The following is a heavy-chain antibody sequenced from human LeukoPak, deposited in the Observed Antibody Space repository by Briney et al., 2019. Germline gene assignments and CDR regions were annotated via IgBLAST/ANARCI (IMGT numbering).Heavy chain of an antibody. J-gene: IGHJ3*02. CDR1: GGSISSYY. Sequence: SETLSLTCTVPGGSISSYYWSWIRQPAGKGLEWIGRIYTSGSTNYNPSLKSRVTMSVDTSKNQFSLRLTSVTAADTAVYYCAHYNRRGWDAFDIWGQGTMVTVSS. D-gene: IGHD1-1*01. V-gene: IGHV4-4*07. CDR3: AHYNRRGWDAFDI. CDR2: IYTSGST.